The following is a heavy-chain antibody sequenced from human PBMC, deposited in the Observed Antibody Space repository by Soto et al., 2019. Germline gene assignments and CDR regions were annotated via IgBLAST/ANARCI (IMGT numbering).Heavy chain of an antibody. V-gene: IGHV2-70*01. Sequence: SGPTLVNPPQTLTLTCTFSGFSLSTSGMCVSWIRQPPGKALEWLALIDWDDDKYYSTSLKTRLTISKDTSKNQVVLTMTNMDPVDTATYYCATGGGWSPRAEYFQHWGQGTLVTVSS. D-gene: IGHD6-19*01. CDR3: ATGGGWSPRAEYFQH. J-gene: IGHJ1*01. CDR1: GFSLSTSGMC. CDR2: IDWDDDK.